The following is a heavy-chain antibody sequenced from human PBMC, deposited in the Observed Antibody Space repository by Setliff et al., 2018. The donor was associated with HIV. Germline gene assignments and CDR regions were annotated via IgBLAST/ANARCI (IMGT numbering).Heavy chain of an antibody. CDR2: IYPGDSDT. V-gene: IGHV5-51*01. CDR1: GYSFTTYW. Sequence: PGESLKISCKGSGYSFTTYWIGWVRQMPGRGLEWMGIIYPGDSDTRYSPSFQGQVTISADKSTSTAYVQWSSLKASDTAMYYCARAPPPKGYQPSYYFDYWGQGTLVTVSS. J-gene: IGHJ4*02. D-gene: IGHD2-2*01. CDR3: ARAPPPKGYQPSYYFDY.